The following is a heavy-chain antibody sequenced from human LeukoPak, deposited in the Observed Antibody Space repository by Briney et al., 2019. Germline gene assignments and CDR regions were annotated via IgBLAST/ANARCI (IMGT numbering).Heavy chain of an antibody. V-gene: IGHV3-7*04. J-gene: IGHJ4*02. CDR1: GFTFSSYW. D-gene: IGHD3-10*01. Sequence: GGSLRLPCAASGFTFSSYWMSWVRQAPGKGLEWVANIKHGGSEKYYVDSVEGRFTISRDDAKNSLYLEMNSLRVEDTAVYYCARGYGSGSYTPTKNWGQGVLVTVSS. CDR3: ARGYGSGSYTPTKN. CDR2: IKHGGSEK.